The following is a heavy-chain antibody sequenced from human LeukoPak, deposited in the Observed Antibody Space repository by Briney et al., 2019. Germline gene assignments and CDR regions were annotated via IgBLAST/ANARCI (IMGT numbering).Heavy chain of an antibody. J-gene: IGHJ4*02. D-gene: IGHD3-16*02. Sequence: SETLSLTYAVYGGSFSGYYWSWIRQPPGKGLEWIGEINHSGSTNCNPSLKSRVTISVDTSKNQFSLKLSSVTAADTAVYYCAKLGAYDYVWGSYRHPGRLDYWGQGNLVTVSS. CDR1: GGSFSGYY. CDR3: AKLGAYDYVWGSYRHPGRLDY. V-gene: IGHV4-34*01. CDR2: INHSGST.